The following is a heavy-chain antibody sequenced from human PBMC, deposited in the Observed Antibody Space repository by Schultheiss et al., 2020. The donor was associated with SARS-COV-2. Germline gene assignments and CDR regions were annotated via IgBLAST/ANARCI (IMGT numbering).Heavy chain of an antibody. V-gene: IGHV3-11*01. CDR2: ISSSGSTI. D-gene: IGHD3-3*01. CDR1: GFTFSDYY. CDR3: ARDTLSDFWSGYYPRLFDY. Sequence: GGSLRLSCAASGFTFSDYYMSWIRQAPGKGLEWVLYISSSGSTIYYADSVKGRFTISRDNAKNSLYLQMNSLRAEDTAVYYCARDTLSDFWSGYYPRLFDYWGQGTLVTVSS. J-gene: IGHJ4*02.